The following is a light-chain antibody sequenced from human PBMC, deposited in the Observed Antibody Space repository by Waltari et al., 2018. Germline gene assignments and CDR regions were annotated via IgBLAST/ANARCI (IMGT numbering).Light chain of an antibody. Sequence: DIQLTQSPSFLSASVGDRVTITFRASQGIATFLTWYQLKTGKAHELLIYDASTLQTGVPSRFSASGSGTDFTLTSSSLQPEDFATYYCQQFNTFPLTFGGGTKVEVK. CDR3: QQFNTFPLT. V-gene: IGKV1-9*01. CDR2: DAS. J-gene: IGKJ4*01. CDR1: QGIATF.